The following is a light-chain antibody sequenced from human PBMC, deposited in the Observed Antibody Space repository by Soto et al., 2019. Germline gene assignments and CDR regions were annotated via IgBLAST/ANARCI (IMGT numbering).Light chain of an antibody. CDR2: GAS. Sequence: EIVLTHSPGTLSFSPPAGVPLXCMPSQSVSSSYLAWYQQKPGQAPRLLIYGASSRATGIPDRFSGSGSGTDFTLTISRLEPEDFAVYYCQQYGSSPLTFGGGTKVDNK. J-gene: IGKJ4*01. V-gene: IGKV3-20*01. CDR3: QQYGSSPLT. CDR1: QSVSSSY.